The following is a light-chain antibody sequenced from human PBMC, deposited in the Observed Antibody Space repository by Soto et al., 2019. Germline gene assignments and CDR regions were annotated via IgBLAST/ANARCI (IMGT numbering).Light chain of an antibody. CDR2: KAS. CDR1: QNVNTW. V-gene: IGKV1-5*03. CDR3: QQYNTLPPYT. J-gene: IGKJ2*01. Sequence: DIQMTQSPSTLSASVGDRVTITCRASQNVNTWLAWYQQKPRKAPKVLIYKASSLQSGAPSRFSGSGSGTKFTITISSLQPDDFATYYCQQYNTLPPYTFGQ.